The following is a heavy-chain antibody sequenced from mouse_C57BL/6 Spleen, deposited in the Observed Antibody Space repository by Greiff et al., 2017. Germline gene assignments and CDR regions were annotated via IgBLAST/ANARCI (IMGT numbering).Heavy chain of an antibody. CDR3: AKEENRGYYFDY. CDR2: IWGDGST. CDR1: GFSLTSYG. V-gene: IGHV2-3*01. Sequence: VQGVESGPGLVAPSQRLSITCTVSGFSLTSYGVSWVRQPPGKGLEWLGVIWGDGSTNYHSALISRLSISKDNSKSQVILKLNSLQTDDTATYXCAKEENRGYYFDYWGQGTTLPVSS. J-gene: IGHJ2*01.